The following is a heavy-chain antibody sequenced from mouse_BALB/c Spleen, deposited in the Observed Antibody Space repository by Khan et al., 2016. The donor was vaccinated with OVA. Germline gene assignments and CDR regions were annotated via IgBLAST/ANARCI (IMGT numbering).Heavy chain of an antibody. V-gene: IGHV9-4*02. CDR1: GYTFTTAG. CDR3: ARGWATLYCSDGSTMDY. Sequence: QIQLVQSGPYLKKPAETVRISCKASGYTFTTAGMQWVQKLPGKGLKWIGWINTDSGVPKYAADFKGRFAFSLETSASTVYLQITNLKNEDTATYFCARGWATLYCSDGSTMDYWGQGTSVTVSS. D-gene: IGHD6-1*01. CDR2: INTDSGVP. J-gene: IGHJ4*01.